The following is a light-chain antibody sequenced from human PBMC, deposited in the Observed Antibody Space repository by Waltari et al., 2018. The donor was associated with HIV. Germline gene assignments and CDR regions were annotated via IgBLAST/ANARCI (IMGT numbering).Light chain of an antibody. CDR3: AAWDDSLSGPV. CDR1: SPNLGSNY. Sequence: QSVLTQPPSASGTPGKRVTIPCSGTSPNLGSNYVYWYQQLPGPAPKLFLYKSNQPPSGVPDRFSGSKSGTSASLAISGLRSDDEADYYCAAWDDSLSGPVFGGGTKLTVL. V-gene: IGLV1-47*01. CDR2: KSN. J-gene: IGLJ3*02.